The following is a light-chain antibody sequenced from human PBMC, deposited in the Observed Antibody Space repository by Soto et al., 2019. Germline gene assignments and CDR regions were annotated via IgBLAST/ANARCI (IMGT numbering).Light chain of an antibody. J-gene: IGLJ2*01. CDR2: DND. V-gene: IGLV1-51*01. CDR3: GAWDNSLSVVV. Sequence: QSVLTQPPSVSAAPGQKVTISCSGSSSNIGRNYVSWYQHLPGTAPKLLIYDNDKRPSGIPDRFSGSKSGTSATLGITGLQTGDEADYYCGAWDNSLSVVVLGGGTKLTVL. CDR1: SSNIGRNY.